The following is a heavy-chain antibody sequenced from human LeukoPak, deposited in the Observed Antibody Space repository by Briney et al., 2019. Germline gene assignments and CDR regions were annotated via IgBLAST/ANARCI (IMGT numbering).Heavy chain of an antibody. J-gene: IGHJ6*03. CDR1: GGSISSSSYY. D-gene: IGHD5-12*01. V-gene: IGHV4-39*07. CDR3: TRDQRSGYSGYDYYYYYYMDV. Sequence: SETLSLTCTVSGGSISSSSYYWGWTRQPPGKGLEWIGSIYYSGSTYYNPSLKSRVTISVDTSKNRFSLKLSSVTAADTAVYYCTRDQRSGYSGYDYYYYYYMDVWGKGTTVTVSS. CDR2: IYYSGST.